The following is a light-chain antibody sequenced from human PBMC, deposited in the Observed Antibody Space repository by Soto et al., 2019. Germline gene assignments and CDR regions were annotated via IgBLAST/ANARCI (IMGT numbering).Light chain of an antibody. V-gene: IGKV1-9*01. Sequence: DIQLTQSPSFLSASVGDRVTITCRASQGISSYLAWYQQKSGKAPELLIYAASTLQSGVTSRFSGSGSGTEFTLTISSLQPEDFATYYCQQLNSYPPWTFGQGTKVDIK. CDR1: QGISSY. J-gene: IGKJ1*01. CDR2: AAS. CDR3: QQLNSYPPWT.